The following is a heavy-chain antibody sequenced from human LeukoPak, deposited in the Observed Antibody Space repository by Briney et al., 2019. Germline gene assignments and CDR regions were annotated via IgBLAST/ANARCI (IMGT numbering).Heavy chain of an antibody. CDR1: GGSISSGSYY. CDR2: IYTSGST. V-gene: IGHV4-61*02. J-gene: IGHJ4*02. CDR3: ARDGVAARGY. Sequence: SQTLSLTCTVSGGSISSGSYYWSWIRQPAGKGLEWIGRIYTSGSTYYNPSLKSRVTISVDRSKNQFSLKLSSVTAADTAVYYCARDGVAARGYWGQGTLVTVSS. D-gene: IGHD6-6*01.